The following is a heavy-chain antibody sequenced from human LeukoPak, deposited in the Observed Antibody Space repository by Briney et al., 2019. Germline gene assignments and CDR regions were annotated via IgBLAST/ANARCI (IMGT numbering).Heavy chain of an antibody. CDR3: ARVPQYYDFWSGYSLWFDP. Sequence: SETLSLTCAVYGGSFSGYYWSWIRQPPGKGLEWIGEINHSGSTNYNPSLKSRVTISVDTSKNQFSLKLSSVTAADTAVYYCARVPQYYDFWSGYSLWFDPWGQGTLVTVSS. D-gene: IGHD3-3*01. CDR2: INHSGST. J-gene: IGHJ5*02. V-gene: IGHV4-34*01. CDR1: GGSFSGYY.